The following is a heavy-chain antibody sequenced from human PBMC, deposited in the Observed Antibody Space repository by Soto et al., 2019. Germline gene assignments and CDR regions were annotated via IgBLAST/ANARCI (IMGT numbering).Heavy chain of an antibody. CDR3: TTQKPPSRTYISSWFRYYYYSGMDV. J-gene: IGHJ6*02. CDR2: SNSKTDSGTT. D-gene: IGHD6-13*01. Sequence: GGSLRLSCAASGVTFSNAWMSWVRQAPGKGLEWVGRSNSKTDSGTTDYAAHVKGRFTISRDDSKNTLYLQMNSLKTADTAVYYGTTQKPPSRTYISSWFRYYYYSGMDVWGQGTTVTVSS. CDR1: GVTFSNAW. V-gene: IGHV3-15*01.